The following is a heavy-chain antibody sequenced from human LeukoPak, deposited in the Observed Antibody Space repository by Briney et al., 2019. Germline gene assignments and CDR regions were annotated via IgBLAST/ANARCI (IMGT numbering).Heavy chain of an antibody. J-gene: IGHJ4*02. CDR3: AKDKGSSGWWGQDY. V-gene: IGHV3-23*01. D-gene: IGHD6-19*01. CDR1: GFTFSSYA. Sequence: GGSLRLSCAASGFTFSSYATSWVRQAPGKGLEWVSAISGSGGSTYYADSVKGRFSISRDNSKNTLYLQMNSLRAEDTAVYYCAKDKGSSGWWGQDYWGQGTLVTVSS. CDR2: ISGSGGST.